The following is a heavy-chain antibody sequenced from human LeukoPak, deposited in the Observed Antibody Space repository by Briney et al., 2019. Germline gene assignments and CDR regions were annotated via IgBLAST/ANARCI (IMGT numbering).Heavy chain of an antibody. J-gene: IGHJ4*02. D-gene: IGHD3-10*01. Sequence: GGSLRLSCAASGFTFSSYAMHWVRQAPGKGLEWVAVISYVGSNKYYADSVKGRFTISRDNSKNTLYLQMNSLRAEDTAVYYCARDSYYYGSGSYLVSDYWGQGTLVTVSS. CDR1: GFTFSSYA. CDR3: ARDSYYYGSGSYLVSDY. CDR2: ISYVGSNK. V-gene: IGHV3-30*04.